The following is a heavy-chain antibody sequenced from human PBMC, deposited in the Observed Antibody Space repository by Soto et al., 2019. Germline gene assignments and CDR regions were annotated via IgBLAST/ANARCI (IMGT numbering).Heavy chain of an antibody. CDR2: IYYSGST. CDR1: GGSISSGSYY. CDR3: ARRIYLADAFDI. Sequence: SETLSLTCTVSGGSISSGSYYWGWIRQPPGKGLEWIGSIYYSGSTYYNPSLKSRVTISVDTSKNQFSLKLSSVTAADTAVYYCARRIYLADAFDIWGQGTMVT. V-gene: IGHV4-39*01. J-gene: IGHJ3*02. D-gene: IGHD3-16*01.